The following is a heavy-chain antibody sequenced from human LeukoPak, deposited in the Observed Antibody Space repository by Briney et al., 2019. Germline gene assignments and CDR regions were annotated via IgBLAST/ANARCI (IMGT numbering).Heavy chain of an antibody. J-gene: IGHJ4*02. CDR2: ISSSSSYI. D-gene: IGHD1-26*01. V-gene: IGHV3-21*01. CDR1: GFTFSSYS. CDR3: ARVRETIVGVALNYYFDY. Sequence: GGSLRLSCAASGFTFSSYSMNWVRQAPGKGLEWVSSISSSSSYIYYADSVKGRFTISRDNAKNSLYPQMNSLRAEDTAVYYCARVRETIVGVALNYYFDYWGQGTLVTVSS.